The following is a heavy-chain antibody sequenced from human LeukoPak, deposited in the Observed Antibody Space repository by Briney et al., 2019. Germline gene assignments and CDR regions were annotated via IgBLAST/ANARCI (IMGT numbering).Heavy chain of an antibody. CDR3: ARSSYHLRYSSGWYY. D-gene: IGHD6-19*01. V-gene: IGHV3-53*01. Sequence: PGGSLRLSCAASGFTVSSSYMSWVRQAPGKGLEWVSVFYSGGKTYYTDSVKGRFTISRDNSKNTLYLQMNSLRAEDTAVYYCARSSYHLRYSSGWYYWGQGTLVTVSS. J-gene: IGHJ4*02. CDR1: GFTVSSSY. CDR2: FYSGGKT.